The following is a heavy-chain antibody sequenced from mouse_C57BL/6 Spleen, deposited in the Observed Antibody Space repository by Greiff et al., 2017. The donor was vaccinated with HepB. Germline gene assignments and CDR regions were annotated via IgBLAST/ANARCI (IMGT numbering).Heavy chain of an antibody. CDR3: ARHEEDYGFAY. CDR2: ISSGGSYT. D-gene: IGHD1-1*01. J-gene: IGHJ3*01. Sequence: EVQLVESGGDLVKPGGSLKLSCAASGFTFSSYGMSWVRQTPDKRLEWVATISSGGSYTYYPDSVKGRFTISRDNAKNTLYLQMSSLKSEDTAMYYCARHEEDYGFAYWGQGTLVTVSA. CDR1: GFTFSSYG. V-gene: IGHV5-6*01.